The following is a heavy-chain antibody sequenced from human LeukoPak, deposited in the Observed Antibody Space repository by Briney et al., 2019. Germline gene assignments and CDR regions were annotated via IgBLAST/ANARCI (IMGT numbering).Heavy chain of an antibody. V-gene: IGHV3-53*04. Sequence: GGSLRLSCAASGFTVSSNYMSWVRQAPGMGLEWVSVIYDNGDAYSADSVKGRFTISRHNSKNTLYLQMNSLRPEDTAVYYCAGGSRRDGYDYWGQGTLVTVSS. CDR2: IYDNGDA. J-gene: IGHJ4*02. D-gene: IGHD5-24*01. CDR3: AGGSRRDGYDY. CDR1: GFTVSSNY.